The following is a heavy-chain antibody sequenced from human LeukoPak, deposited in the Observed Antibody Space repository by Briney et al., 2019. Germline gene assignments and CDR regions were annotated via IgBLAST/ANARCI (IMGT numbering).Heavy chain of an antibody. CDR2: INPNSGGT. CDR1: GYTFTGNY. CDR3: ARAAINSGYYSG. V-gene: IGHV1-2*02. J-gene: IGHJ4*02. D-gene: IGHD3-22*01. Sequence: ASVEVSCKASGYTFTGNYMHWLRQAPGQGLQWMGWINPNSGGTNYAQKFQGRVTMTRDTSISTAYMELSRLRSDDTAVYYCARAAINSGYYSGWGQGTLVTVAS.